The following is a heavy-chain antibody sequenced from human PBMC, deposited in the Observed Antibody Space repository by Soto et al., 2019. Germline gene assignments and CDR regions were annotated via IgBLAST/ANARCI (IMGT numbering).Heavy chain of an antibody. CDR2: ISAYNGNT. CDR3: ARWTTVTTKAAFDI. CDR1: GYTFTSYG. V-gene: IGHV1-18*01. J-gene: IGHJ3*02. Sequence: GASVKVSCKASGYTFTSYGISWVRQAPGQGLEWMGWISAYNGNTNYAQKFQGRVTMTRNTSISTAYMELSSLRSEDTAVYYCARWTTVTTKAAFDIWGQGTMVTVSS. D-gene: IGHD4-17*01.